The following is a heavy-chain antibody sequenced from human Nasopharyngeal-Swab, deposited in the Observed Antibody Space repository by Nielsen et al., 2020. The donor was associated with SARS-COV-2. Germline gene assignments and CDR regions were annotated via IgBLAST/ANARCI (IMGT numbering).Heavy chain of an antibody. Sequence: GESLKISCEAAGFTFSDYYMSWIRQSPGKGLEWLGYISSRSTYTDYADSVKGRFTISRDNAKNSFFLQMNTLTVADTAVYYCAREYMVDTAMVDSWGQGAPVTVSS. J-gene: IGHJ4*02. V-gene: IGHV3-11*05. CDR2: ISSRSTYT. CDR1: GFTFSDYY. CDR3: AREYMVDTAMVDS. D-gene: IGHD5-18*01.